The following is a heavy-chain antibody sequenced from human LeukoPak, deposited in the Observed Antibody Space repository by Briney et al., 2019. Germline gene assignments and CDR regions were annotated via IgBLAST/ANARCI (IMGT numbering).Heavy chain of an antibody. CDR1: GGTFSSYA. J-gene: IGHJ6*04. D-gene: IGHD3-10*01. V-gene: IGHV1-69*13. CDR3: ARGQYYYGSGSGYYYGMDV. Sequence: SVKVSCKASGGTFSSYAISWVRQAPGQGLEWMGGIIPIFGTANYAQKFQGRVTVTADESTSTAYMELSSLRSEDTAVYYCARGQYYYGSGSGYYYGMDVWGKGTTVTVSS. CDR2: IIPIFGTA.